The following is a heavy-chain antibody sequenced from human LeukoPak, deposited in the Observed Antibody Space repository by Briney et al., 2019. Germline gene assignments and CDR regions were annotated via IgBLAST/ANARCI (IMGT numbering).Heavy chain of an antibody. Sequence: PSETLSLTCAVYGGSFSGYYWSWIRQPPGKGLEWIGEINHSGSTNYNPSLKSRVTISVDTSKNQFSLKLSSVTAADTAVYYCARGRGLSRRFDLWGQGTLVTVSS. J-gene: IGHJ5*02. CDR3: ARGRGLSRRFDL. CDR2: INHSGST. V-gene: IGHV4-34*01. D-gene: IGHD6-19*01. CDR1: GGSFSGYY.